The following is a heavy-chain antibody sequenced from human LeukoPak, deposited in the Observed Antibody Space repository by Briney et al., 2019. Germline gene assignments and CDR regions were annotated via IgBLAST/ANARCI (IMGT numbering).Heavy chain of an antibody. CDR3: ARRRRYGGLNIDY. CDR2: IWYDGSNK. V-gene: IGHV3-33*01. CDR1: GFTFSSYG. D-gene: IGHD4-23*01. Sequence: QPGRSLRLSCAASGFTFSSYGMHWVRQAPGKGLEWVAVIWYDGSNKYYADSVKGRFTISRDNSKNTLYLQMNSLRAEDTAVYYCARRRRYGGLNIDYWGQGTLVTVSS. J-gene: IGHJ4*02.